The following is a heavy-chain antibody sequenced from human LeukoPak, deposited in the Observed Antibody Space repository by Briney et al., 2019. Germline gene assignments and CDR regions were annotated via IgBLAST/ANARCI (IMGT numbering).Heavy chain of an antibody. CDR1: GGTFSSYT. CDR3: AREPFLGYCSSTSCYGGYFQH. CDR2: IIPILGIA. D-gene: IGHD2-2*01. V-gene: IGHV1-69*02. Sequence: EASVKVSCKASGGTFSSYTISWVRQAPGQGLEWMGRIIPILGIANYAQKFQGRVTITADKSTSTAYMELSSLRSEDTAVYYCAREPFLGYCSSTSCYGGYFQHWGQGTLVTVSS. J-gene: IGHJ1*01.